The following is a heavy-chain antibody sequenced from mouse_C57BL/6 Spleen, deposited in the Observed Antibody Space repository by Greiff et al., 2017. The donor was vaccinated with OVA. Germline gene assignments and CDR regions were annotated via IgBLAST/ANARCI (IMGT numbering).Heavy chain of an antibody. CDR2: IDPSDSYT. V-gene: IGHV1-69*01. D-gene: IGHD1-1*01. CDR1: GYTFTSYW. CDR3: ARSALDYYGSSRGYFDY. Sequence: VQLQQPGAELVMPGASVKLSCKASGYTFTSYWMHWVKQRPGQGLEWIGEIDPSDSYTNYNQKFKGKSTLTVDNSSSTAYMQLSSLTSEDSAVYYCARSALDYYGSSRGYFDYWGQGTTLTVSS. J-gene: IGHJ2*01.